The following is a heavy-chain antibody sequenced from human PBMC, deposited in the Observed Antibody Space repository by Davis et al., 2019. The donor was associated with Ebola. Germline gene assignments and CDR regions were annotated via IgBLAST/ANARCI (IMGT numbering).Heavy chain of an antibody. Sequence: GESLKISCAASGFTFSSYGMHWVRQAPGKGLEWVAVISYDGSNKYYADSVKGRFTISRDNSKNTLYLQMNSLRAEDTAVYYCARDQYCSGGSCYSNWFDPWGQGTLVTVSS. CDR1: GFTFSSYG. CDR3: ARDQYCSGGSCYSNWFDP. D-gene: IGHD2-15*01. CDR2: ISYDGSNK. V-gene: IGHV3-30*19. J-gene: IGHJ5*02.